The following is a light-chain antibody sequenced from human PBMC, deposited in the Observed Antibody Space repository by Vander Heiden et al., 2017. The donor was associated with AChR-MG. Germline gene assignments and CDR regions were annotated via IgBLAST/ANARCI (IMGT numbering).Light chain of an antibody. J-gene: IGKJ1*01. CDR3: QQSFRSPRT. V-gene: IGKV1-39*01. CDR2: AAF. Sequence: DIQMTQSPSSLSASVGDRVTITCRASESISTYLNWYHQKPGKAPNLLIYAAFNLQSGVPSRFTGSGSGTEFTLTISSLQPEDFATYYCQQSFRSPRTFGQGTK. CDR1: ESISTY.